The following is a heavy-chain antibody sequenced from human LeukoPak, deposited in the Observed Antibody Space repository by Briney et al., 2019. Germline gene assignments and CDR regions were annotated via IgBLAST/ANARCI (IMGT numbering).Heavy chain of an antibody. V-gene: IGHV3-48*03. CDR2: ISSSGSTI. CDR1: GFTFSSYE. J-gene: IGHJ4*02. Sequence: PGGSLRLSCAASGFTFSSYEMNWVRQAPGKGLEWVSYISSSGSTIYYADSVKGRFTISRDNAKNSLYLQMNSLRAEDTAVYYCASHHEEATLQGYWGQGTLVTVSS. CDR3: ASHHEEATLQGY.